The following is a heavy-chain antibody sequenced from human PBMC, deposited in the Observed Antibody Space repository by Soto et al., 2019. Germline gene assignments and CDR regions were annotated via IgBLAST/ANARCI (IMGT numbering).Heavy chain of an antibody. CDR1: GYPFVNYG. Sequence: QVQLVQSETEVKKSGASVKVACKASGYPFVNYGITWVRQAPGQGLEWMGWTSTHNGKTNYAQKLQDRMTLTTDASTNTAYMELRKLRPNDTAVYYCARDLHFVVTGPGFWGQGSLVIVSS. CDR2: TSTHNGKT. V-gene: IGHV1-18*01. J-gene: IGHJ4*02. CDR3: ARDLHFVVTGPGF. D-gene: IGHD3-9*01.